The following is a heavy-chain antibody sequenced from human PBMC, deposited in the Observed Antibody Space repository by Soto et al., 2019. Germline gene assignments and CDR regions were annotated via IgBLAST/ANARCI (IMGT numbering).Heavy chain of an antibody. V-gene: IGHV4-4*07. J-gene: IGHJ5*02. CDR1: GDSVSSYY. D-gene: IGHD3-22*01. CDR3: AREGFGYKTLDR. Sequence: HVQLQESGPGLVKPSETLSLTCTVSGDSVSSYYWSWIRQHAGKGLEWIGRIVTGWSIYYNPSLTSRVTLSVDTSKNQVSLRLTSVTAADTAVYYCAREGFGYKTLDRWGAGTLVTVSS. CDR2: IVTGWSI.